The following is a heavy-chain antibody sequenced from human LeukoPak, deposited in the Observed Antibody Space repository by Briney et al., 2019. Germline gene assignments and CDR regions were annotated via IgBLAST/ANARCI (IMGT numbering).Heavy chain of an antibody. V-gene: IGHV4-39*07. CDR1: GGSISSSSYY. CDR2: IYYSGST. J-gene: IGHJ5*02. D-gene: IGHD6-19*01. Sequence: SETLSLTCTVSGGSISSSSYYWGWIRQPPGKGLEWIGSIYYSGSTYYNPSLKSRVTISVDTYKNQFSLKLSSVTAADTAVYYCARSNSGWYNWFDPWGQGTLVTVSS. CDR3: ARSNSGWYNWFDP.